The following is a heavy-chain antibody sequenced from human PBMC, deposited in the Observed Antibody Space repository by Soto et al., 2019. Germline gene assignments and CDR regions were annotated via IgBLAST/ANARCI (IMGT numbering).Heavy chain of an antibody. CDR2: IIPVYRTT. D-gene: IGHD3-10*01. J-gene: IGHJ6*03. CDR3: ARGDSRGYYMDV. Sequence: QAQLVQSGAEVRKPGSSVRVSCKSSGGRFNTYVITWVRQAPGQGLEWMGGIIPVYRTTMYAQHFEDRVTITADESTSTAYMEVSSLRSADTAVYYCARGDSRGYYMDVWGQGTTVTVSS. V-gene: IGHV1-69*12. CDR1: GGRFNTYV.